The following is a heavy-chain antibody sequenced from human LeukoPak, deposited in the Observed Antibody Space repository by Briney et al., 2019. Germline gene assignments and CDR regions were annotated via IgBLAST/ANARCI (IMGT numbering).Heavy chain of an antibody. Sequence: SETLSLTCTVSGGSISSSSYYWGWIRQPPGKGLEWIGSIYYSGSTYYNPSLKSRVTISVDTSKNQFSLKLSSVTAADTAVYYCARTTVTTYVLFGYWGQGTLVTVSS. CDR1: GGSISSSSYY. D-gene: IGHD4-17*01. CDR3: ARTTVTTYVLFGY. V-gene: IGHV4-39*07. J-gene: IGHJ4*02. CDR2: IYYSGST.